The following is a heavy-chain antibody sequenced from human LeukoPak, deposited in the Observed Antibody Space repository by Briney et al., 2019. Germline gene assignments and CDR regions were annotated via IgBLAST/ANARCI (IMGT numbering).Heavy chain of an antibody. Sequence: SETLSLTCSVSGGSVTSGSFYWTWIRQPPGKGLEWIGYIYYSGSINYNPSLKSRITMSVDTSKNEFSLKLSSVTAADTAVYYCARLTLYYYGSGSYHNLGFFGPWGQGTLVTVST. J-gene: IGHJ5*02. CDR1: GGSVTSGSFY. D-gene: IGHD3-10*01. CDR3: ARLTLYYYGSGSYHNLGFFGP. CDR2: IYYSGSI. V-gene: IGHV4-61*01.